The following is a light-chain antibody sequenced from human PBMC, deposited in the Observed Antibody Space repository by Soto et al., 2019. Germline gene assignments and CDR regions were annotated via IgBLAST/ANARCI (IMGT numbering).Light chain of an antibody. CDR2: AAS. J-gene: IGKJ1*01. V-gene: IGKV1-6*01. CDR1: RDIGND. CDR3: LQHFNFSWT. Sequence: AIQMTQSPSSLSASVGDRVTITCRASRDIGNDLGWYQQKPGKAPKHLIFAASNLQSGVPSRFSGGGSGTDFNLTISSLQADDFATYYCLQHFNFSWTFGQGTKVETK.